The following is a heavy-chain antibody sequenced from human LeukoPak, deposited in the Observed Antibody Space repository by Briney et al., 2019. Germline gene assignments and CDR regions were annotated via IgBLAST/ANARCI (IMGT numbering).Heavy chain of an antibody. CDR2: MNPNSGNT. Sequence: ASVKVSSKASGYTFTSYDINWVRQATGQGLEWMGWMNPNSGNTGYAQKFQGRVTMTRNTSISTAYMELSSLRSEDTAVYYCARGKQRRVPACWFDPWGQGTLVTVSS. V-gene: IGHV1-8*01. CDR1: GYTFTSYD. J-gene: IGHJ5*02. CDR3: ARGKQRRVPACWFDP. D-gene: IGHD2-2*01.